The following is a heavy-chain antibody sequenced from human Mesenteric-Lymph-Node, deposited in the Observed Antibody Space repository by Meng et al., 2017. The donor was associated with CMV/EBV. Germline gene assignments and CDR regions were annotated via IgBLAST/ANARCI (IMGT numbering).Heavy chain of an antibody. CDR1: GYPFTTYH. CDR3: AESYYYDSSGNPYYYYYGMDV. CDR2: INPSDDDK. D-gene: IGHD3-22*01. J-gene: IGHJ6*02. Sequence: ASVKVSCKASGYPFTTYHFHWVRQAPGQGLEWMGRINPSDDDKGYAQKFQGRVTMTRDTSTSTVYMDLSSLTSEDTAVYYCAESYYYDSSGNPYYYYYGMDVWGQGTTVTVSS. V-gene: IGHV1-46*01.